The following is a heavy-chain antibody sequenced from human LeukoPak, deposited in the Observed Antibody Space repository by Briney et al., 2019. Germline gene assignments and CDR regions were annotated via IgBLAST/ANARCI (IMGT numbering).Heavy chain of an antibody. CDR2: ISYDGSNK. V-gene: IGHV3-30*18. CDR3: AKAAHYDFWSAYDY. Sequence: GGSLRLSCAASGFTFSSYGMHWVRQAPGKGLEWVAVISYDGSNKYYTDSVRARFTISRDNSKNTLYIQMNSLRAEDTAVYYCAKAAHYDFWSAYDYWGQGTVVTVSS. D-gene: IGHD3-3*01. J-gene: IGHJ4*02. CDR1: GFTFSSYG.